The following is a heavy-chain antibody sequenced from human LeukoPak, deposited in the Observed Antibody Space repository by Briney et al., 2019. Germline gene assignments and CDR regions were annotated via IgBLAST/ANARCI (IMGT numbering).Heavy chain of an antibody. V-gene: IGHV4-61*02. CDR1: GGSISSGSYY. D-gene: IGHD2-15*01. Sequence: SQTLSLTCTVSGGSISSGSYYWSWIRQPAGKGLEWIGRIYTSGSTNYNPSLKSRVTISVDTSKNQFSLKLSSVTAADTAVYYCGREVGYCSGGSCYPANYFDYWGQGTLVTVSS. CDR2: IYTSGST. J-gene: IGHJ4*02. CDR3: GREVGYCSGGSCYPANYFDY.